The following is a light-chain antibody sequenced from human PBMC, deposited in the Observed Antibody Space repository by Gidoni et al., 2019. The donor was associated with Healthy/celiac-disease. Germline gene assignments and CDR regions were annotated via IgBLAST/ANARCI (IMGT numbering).Light chain of an antibody. CDR3: QQSYSTPYRT. Sequence: DIQMTQSPSSLSASVGDRVTITCRASQSISSYLNWYQQKPGKAPKLLIYAASSLQSGVPSRFSGSGSGTDFTLTISSLQPEDFATYYCQQSYSTPYRTFXPXTKVXIK. CDR2: AAS. J-gene: IGKJ3*01. CDR1: QSISSY. V-gene: IGKV1-39*01.